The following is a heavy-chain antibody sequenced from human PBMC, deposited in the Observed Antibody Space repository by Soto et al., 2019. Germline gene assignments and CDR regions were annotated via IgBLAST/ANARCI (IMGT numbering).Heavy chain of an antibody. CDR2: IWSDGSNK. CDR3: ARQVVVVVASSADAFDI. J-gene: IGHJ3*02. Sequence: GGSLRLSCAASGFTFSSYGMHWVRQAPGKGLEWVAVIWSDGSNKYYADSVKGRFTISRDNSKNTLYLQMNSLRAEDTAVYYCARQVVVVVASSADAFDIWGQGTMVTVSS. D-gene: IGHD2-15*01. V-gene: IGHV3-33*01. CDR1: GFTFSSYG.